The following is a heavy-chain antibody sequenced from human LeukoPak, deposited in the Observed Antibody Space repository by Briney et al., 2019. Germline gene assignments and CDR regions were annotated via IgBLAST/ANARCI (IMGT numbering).Heavy chain of an antibody. J-gene: IGHJ5*02. D-gene: IGHD2-2*01. CDR3: ARDGCSSTSCLYNWFDP. CDR2: INHSGST. Sequence: SETLSLTCAVYGGSFSGYYWSWIRQPPGKGLEWIGEINHSGSTNYNPSLKSRVAMSVDTSKNQFSLKLSSVTAADTAVYYCARDGCSSTSCLYNWFDPWGQGTLVTVSS. V-gene: IGHV4-34*01. CDR1: GGSFSGYY.